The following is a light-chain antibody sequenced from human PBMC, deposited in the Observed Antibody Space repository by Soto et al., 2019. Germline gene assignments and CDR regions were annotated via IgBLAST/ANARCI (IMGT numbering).Light chain of an antibody. CDR2: GAS. CDR3: QQYNDWPLT. V-gene: IGKV3-15*01. CDR1: QSVSRN. Sequence: EIVMTQSPGTLSLSPGKVSILSCRASQSVSRNVAWHQQKPGQAPRLLIYGASTRATGIPARLSGSGSGTEFTLTISSLKSEDFAVYYCQQYNDWPLTFGGGAKVDIK. J-gene: IGKJ4*01.